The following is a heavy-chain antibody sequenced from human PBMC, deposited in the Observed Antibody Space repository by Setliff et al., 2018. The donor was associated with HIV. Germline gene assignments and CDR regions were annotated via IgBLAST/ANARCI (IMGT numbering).Heavy chain of an antibody. Sequence: SETLSLTCAVYNGSFSGYYWTWIRQPPGKGLEWIGEINHSGSTNYSPSLKSRVTISVDASRNQFSLRLSSVTAADTAVYYCARQGIVGVARAFDIWGQGTKVTVSS. J-gene: IGHJ3*02. V-gene: IGHV4-34*01. D-gene: IGHD1-26*01. CDR3: ARQGIVGVARAFDI. CDR2: INHSGST. CDR1: NGSFSGYY.